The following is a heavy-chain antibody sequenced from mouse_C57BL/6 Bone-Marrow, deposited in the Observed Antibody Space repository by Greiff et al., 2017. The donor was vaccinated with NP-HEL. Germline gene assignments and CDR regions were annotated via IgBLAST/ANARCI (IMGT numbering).Heavy chain of an antibody. V-gene: IGHV10-1*01. Sequence: GGGLVQPKGSLKLSCAASGFSFNTYAMNWVRQAPGTGLEWVARIRSKSNNYATYYADSVKDRFTISRDDSESMLYLQMNNLKTEDTAMYYCVRRRDYDSRWYFDVWGTGTTVTVSS. CDR3: VRRRDYDSRWYFDV. CDR1: GFSFNTYA. J-gene: IGHJ1*03. CDR2: IRSKSNNYAT. D-gene: IGHD2-4*01.